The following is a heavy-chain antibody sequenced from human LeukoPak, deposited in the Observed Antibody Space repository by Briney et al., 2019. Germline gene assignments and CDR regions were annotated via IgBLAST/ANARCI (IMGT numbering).Heavy chain of an antibody. CDR3: ARVPHYYDILTGYEYYFDY. J-gene: IGHJ4*02. V-gene: IGHV4-39*07. D-gene: IGHD3-9*01. Sequence: SETLSLTCTVSGGSISSSSYYWGWIRQPPGTGLEWIGSIYYSGSTYYNPSLKSRVTISVDTSKSQFSLKLSSVTAADTAVYYCARVPHYYDILTGYEYYFDYWGQGTLVTVSS. CDR1: GGSISSSSYY. CDR2: IYYSGST.